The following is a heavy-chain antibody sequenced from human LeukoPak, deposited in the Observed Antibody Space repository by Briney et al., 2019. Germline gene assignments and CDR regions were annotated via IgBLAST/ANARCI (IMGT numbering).Heavy chain of an antibody. D-gene: IGHD5-18*01. CDR1: GFTFSSYA. CDR3: ARAHLIQLWPGRYHSDAFDI. V-gene: IGHV3-30-3*01. CDR2: ISYDGSNK. J-gene: IGHJ3*02. Sequence: GGSLRLSCAASGFTFSSYAMHWVRQAPGKGLEWVAVISYDGSNKYYADSVKGRFTISRDNSKNTLYLQMNSLRAEDTAVYYCARAHLIQLWPGRYHSDAFDIWGLGTMVTVSS.